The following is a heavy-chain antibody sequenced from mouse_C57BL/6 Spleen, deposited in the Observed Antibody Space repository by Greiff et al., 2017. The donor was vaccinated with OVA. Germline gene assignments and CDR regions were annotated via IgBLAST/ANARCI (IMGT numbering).Heavy chain of an antibody. CDR2: IYPGSGST. CDR1: GYTFTSYW. Sequence: QVQLQQPGAELVKPGASVKMSCKASGYTFTSYWITWVKQRPGQGLEWIGDIYPGSGSTNYNEKFKSKATLTVDTSSSTAYMQLSSLTSEDSAVYYCARCHYYGSSYKRYFDYWGQGPTLTVSS. D-gene: IGHD1-1*01. J-gene: IGHJ2*01. CDR3: ARCHYYGSSYKRYFDY. V-gene: IGHV1-55*01.